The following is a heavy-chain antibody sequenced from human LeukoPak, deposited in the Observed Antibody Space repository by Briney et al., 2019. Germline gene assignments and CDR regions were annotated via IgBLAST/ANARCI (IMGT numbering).Heavy chain of an antibody. J-gene: IGHJ4*02. Sequence: SETLSLTCTVSGYSISSGYYWGWIRPPPGKGVEGIGISYHSGSNYYSESLKSRVTISGDTSKNKFSLKLNSVTAEDTPVYYCAKFGYLEWLPTDFDYWGQGTLVTVSS. CDR1: GYSISSGYY. CDR3: AKFGYLEWLPTDFDY. D-gene: IGHD3-3*01. CDR2: SYHSGSN. V-gene: IGHV4-38-2*02.